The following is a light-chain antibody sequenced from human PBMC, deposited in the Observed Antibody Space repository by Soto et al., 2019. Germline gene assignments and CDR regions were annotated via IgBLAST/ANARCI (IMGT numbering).Light chain of an antibody. CDR2: TTN. CDR1: SSNIGTSS. V-gene: IGLV1-44*01. J-gene: IGLJ1*01. CDR3: AAWDDSLNGHV. Sequence: QAVLTYPHSASRAPRQRGTISCFGSSSNIGTSSVHWFQQLPGTAPKLLISTTNQRPSGVPERFSGSKSGTSASLAISGLQSEDEADYYCAAWDDSLNGHVFGTGTKVTVL.